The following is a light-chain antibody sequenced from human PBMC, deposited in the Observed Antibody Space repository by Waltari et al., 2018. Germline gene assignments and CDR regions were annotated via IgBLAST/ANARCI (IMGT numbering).Light chain of an antibody. Sequence: QMTQSPIFVSASIGARVTITCRASQKMNSWLAWYQQKPGKAPGLLIYATSTLHSGVPSSFSGGGSGTDVTLAISSLQPEDCATYGCKQATTVPWTFGQGTKV. CDR3: KQATTVPWT. J-gene: IGKJ1*01. CDR2: ATS. CDR1: QKMNSW. V-gene: IGKV1-12*01.